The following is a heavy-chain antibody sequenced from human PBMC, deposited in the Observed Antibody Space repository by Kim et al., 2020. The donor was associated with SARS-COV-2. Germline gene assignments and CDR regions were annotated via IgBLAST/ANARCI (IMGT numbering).Heavy chain of an antibody. Sequence: GGSLRLSCAASGFTFSSYSMNWVRQAPGKGLEWVSYISSSSSTIYYADSVKGRFTISRDNAKNSLYLQMNSLRDEDTAVYYCARDHSGSYGGGYYFDCWGPGTLVTVSS. CDR2: ISSSSSTI. D-gene: IGHD1-26*01. CDR1: GFTFSSYS. V-gene: IGHV3-48*02. CDR3: ARDHSGSYGGGYYFDC. J-gene: IGHJ4*02.